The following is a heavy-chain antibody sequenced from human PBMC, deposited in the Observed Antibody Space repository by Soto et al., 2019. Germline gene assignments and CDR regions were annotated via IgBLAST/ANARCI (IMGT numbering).Heavy chain of an antibody. V-gene: IGHV4-4*07. J-gene: IGHJ5*02. CDR1: GGTISGYY. D-gene: IGHD3-3*01. Sequence: SETLSLTCSVSGGTISGYYWTWIRQPAGKGLEWIGRIYSSGNTKYNPSLQSRVTMSLDTSNNQFSLRLTSVTAADTAVYYCARGQRFSGWFDPWGQGTLVTVSS. CDR3: ARGQRFSGWFDP. CDR2: IYSSGNT.